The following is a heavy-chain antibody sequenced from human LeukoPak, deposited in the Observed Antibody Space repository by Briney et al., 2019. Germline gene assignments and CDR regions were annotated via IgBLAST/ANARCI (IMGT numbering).Heavy chain of an antibody. Sequence: ASVKVSCKASGYTFTSYGISWVRQAPGQGLEWMGWISAYNGNTNYAQKLQGRVTMTTDTSTSTAYMELRSLRSDDTAVYSCCQSGSSDPYRYWGQGTLVTVSS. CDR1: GYTFTSYG. D-gene: IGHD1-26*01. CDR2: ISAYNGNT. V-gene: IGHV1-18*01. J-gene: IGHJ4*02. CDR3: CQSGSSDPYRY.